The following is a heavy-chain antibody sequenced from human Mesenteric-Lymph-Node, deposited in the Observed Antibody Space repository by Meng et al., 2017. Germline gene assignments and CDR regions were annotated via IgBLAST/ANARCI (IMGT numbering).Heavy chain of an antibody. V-gene: IGHV3-23*01. CDR3: GYLGGIPSIGTLF. J-gene: IGHJ4*02. D-gene: IGHD2/OR15-2a*01. CDR2: ISGSGGST. Sequence: GESLKISCAASGFTFSSYAMSWVRQAPGKGLEWVSAISGSGGSTYYADSVKGRFTISRDNSKNTLYLQMNTLRAEDTAIYYCGYLGGIPSIGTLFWGQGTRVTGSS. CDR1: GFTFSSYA.